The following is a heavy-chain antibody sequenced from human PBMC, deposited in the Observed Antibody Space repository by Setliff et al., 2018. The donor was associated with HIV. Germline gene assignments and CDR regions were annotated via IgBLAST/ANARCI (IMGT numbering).Heavy chain of an antibody. CDR1: GYTFTSYG. V-gene: IGHV1-18*01. CDR3: ARGKGVGGDGYCFDH. J-gene: IGHJ4*02. Sequence: ASVKVSCKASGYTFTSYGITWVRQAPGQGLEWMGWISAYNGNTKYAQKFQDRVTMTTDTSTNTAYMELRSLRSDDTAVYYCARGKGVGGDGYCFDHWGQGTLVTVSS. CDR2: ISAYNGNT. D-gene: IGHD3-16*01.